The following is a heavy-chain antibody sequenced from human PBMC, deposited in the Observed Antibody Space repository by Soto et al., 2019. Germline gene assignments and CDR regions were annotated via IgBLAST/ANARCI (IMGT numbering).Heavy chain of an antibody. Sequence: EVQLLESGGGLVQPGGSLRLSCAASGFIFSNYAMSWVRQGPGKGLEWVSVIGGEAVSTNCADSVKGRCTVSRDNSKNTVYLQLDSLRDDDTAVYYCAKDSTSFNGIYDPFDIWGQGTMVTVSS. CDR2: IGGEAVST. J-gene: IGHJ3*02. V-gene: IGHV3-23*01. CDR1: GFIFSNYA. D-gene: IGHD1-26*01. CDR3: AKDSTSFNGIYDPFDI.